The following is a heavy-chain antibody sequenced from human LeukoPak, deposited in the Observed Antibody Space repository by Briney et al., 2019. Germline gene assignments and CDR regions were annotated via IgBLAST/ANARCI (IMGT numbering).Heavy chain of an antibody. CDR1: GFTFSSYG. CDR3: ANDLGWIQLNLG. CDR2: ISGGGGKT. J-gene: IGHJ4*02. V-gene: IGHV3-23*01. D-gene: IGHD5-18*01. Sequence: GGSLRLSCAASGFTFSSYGMSWVRQAPGKGLEWGSGISGGGGKTDYAESVKGRFTISRDNCTNTVYLQMNSPRAEDTAVYYCANDLGWIQLNLGRGQGTLVTVSS.